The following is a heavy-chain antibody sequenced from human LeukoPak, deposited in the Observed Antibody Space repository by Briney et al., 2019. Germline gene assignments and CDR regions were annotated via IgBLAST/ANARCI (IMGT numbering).Heavy chain of an antibody. CDR2: MYYSGDT. CDR3: ARKEGTH. Sequence: PSGTLSLTCAVSGGSISSSNWWSWVRQPPGNGLEWIGYMYYSGDTNYNPSLKGRVTISIDTSKNQFSLRLNSVTAADTAVYYCARKEGTHWGQGILVTVSS. CDR1: GGSISSSNW. J-gene: IGHJ4*02. D-gene: IGHD1-1*01. V-gene: IGHV4-4*02.